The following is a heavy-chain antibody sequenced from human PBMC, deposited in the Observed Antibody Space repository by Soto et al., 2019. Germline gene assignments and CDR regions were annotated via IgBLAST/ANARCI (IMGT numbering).Heavy chain of an antibody. CDR3: ARDGPPTTTGVGPSYTMDL. Sequence: QMQLVQSGAEVKKPGASVKVSCKASGYTFTSYQMHWVRQAPGQGLEWMGIINPSGGRITYAPRYQGRVMMTRDTPTNTVYMELRSLRSEDTAVYYCARDGPPTTTGVGPSYTMDLWGQGTTVTVS. CDR1: GYTFTSYQ. D-gene: IGHD3-3*01. V-gene: IGHV1-46*01. J-gene: IGHJ6*02. CDR2: INPSGGRI.